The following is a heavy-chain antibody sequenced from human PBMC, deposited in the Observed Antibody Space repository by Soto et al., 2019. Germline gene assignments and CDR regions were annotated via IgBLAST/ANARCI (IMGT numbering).Heavy chain of an antibody. J-gene: IGHJ4*02. Sequence: GASVKVSCKASGGTFSSYAISWVRQAPGQGLEWMGGIIPIFGTANYAQKFQGRVTITADESTSTAYMELSSLRSEDTAVYYCAREPCSGGSCYYDYWGQGTLVTVSS. CDR2: IIPIFGTA. CDR1: GGTFSSYA. D-gene: IGHD2-15*01. CDR3: AREPCSGGSCYYDY. V-gene: IGHV1-69*13.